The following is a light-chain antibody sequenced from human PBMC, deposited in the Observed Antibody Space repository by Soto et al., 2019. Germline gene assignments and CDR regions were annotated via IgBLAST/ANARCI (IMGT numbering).Light chain of an antibody. CDR3: QHYTLYSAS. V-gene: IGKV1-5*01. Sequence: DIQMTQSPSSLSASVGDRVTMAFGASQGIRSYLNWYQQKPGKAPKLLIFDASTLQSGVPPRFSGSGSGTEFTLTISSLQPDDFATYYCQHYTLYSASFGPGTKVDIK. J-gene: IGKJ3*01. CDR1: QGIRSY. CDR2: DAS.